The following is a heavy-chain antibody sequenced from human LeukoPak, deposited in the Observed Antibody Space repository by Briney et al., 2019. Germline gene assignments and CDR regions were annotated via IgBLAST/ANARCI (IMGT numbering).Heavy chain of an antibody. Sequence: PSETLSLTCTVSGGSISSYYWSWIRQPAGKGLEWIGRIYTSGSTNYNPSLKSRVTMSVDTSKNQFSLKLSSVTAADTAVYYCAREVVAYGSGSNFDYWGQGTLVTVSS. D-gene: IGHD3-10*01. CDR1: GGSISSYY. V-gene: IGHV4-4*07. CDR3: AREVVAYGSGSNFDY. J-gene: IGHJ4*02. CDR2: IYTSGST.